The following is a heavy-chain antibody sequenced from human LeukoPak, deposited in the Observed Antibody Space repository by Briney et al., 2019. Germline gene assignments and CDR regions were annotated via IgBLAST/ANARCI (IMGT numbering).Heavy chain of an antibody. CDR2: IKSKTDGGTT. CDR1: GFTFSNAW. D-gene: IGHD3-22*01. V-gene: IGHV3-15*01. J-gene: IGHJ4*02. Sequence: GGSLRLSCAASGFTFSNAWMSWVRQAPGKGLEWVGRIKSKTDGGTTDYAAPVKGRFTISRDDSKNTLYLQMNSLKTEDTAVYYCTTDFAFLTYYYDSSGYYPGSGKGDYWGQGTLVTVSS. CDR3: TTDFAFLTYYYDSSGYYPGSGKGDY.